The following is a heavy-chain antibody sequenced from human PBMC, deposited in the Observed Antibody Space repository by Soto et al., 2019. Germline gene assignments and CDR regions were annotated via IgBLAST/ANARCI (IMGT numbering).Heavy chain of an antibody. CDR1: GFIFGNYM. Sequence: EVQLLESGGGLVQPGESLRLSCAFSGFIFGNYMMTWVRQAPGKGLEWVSTIRDGGESTYYADSVKGRFTISRDNSKNTXXVQMDSLGVEDTAVYYCAPHVYCSGGSCHYDAFDIRGQGTMVTVSS. V-gene: IGHV3-23*01. D-gene: IGHD2-15*01. CDR2: IRDGGEST. CDR3: APHVYCSGGSCHYDAFDI. J-gene: IGHJ3*02.